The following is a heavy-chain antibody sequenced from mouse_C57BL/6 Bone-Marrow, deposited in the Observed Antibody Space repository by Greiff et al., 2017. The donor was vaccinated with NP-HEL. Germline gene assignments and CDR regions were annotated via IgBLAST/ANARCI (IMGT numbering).Heavy chain of an antibody. CDR3: ARGLYYYGSSPAWFAY. V-gene: IGHV1-4*01. D-gene: IGHD1-1*01. J-gene: IGHJ3*01. CDR1: GYTFTSYT. CDR2: INPSSGYT. Sequence: QVQLQQSGAELARPGASVKMSCKASGYTFTSYTMHWVKQRPGQGLEWIGYINPSSGYTKYNQKFKDKATLTADKSSSTAYMQLSSLTSEDSAVYYCARGLYYYGSSPAWFAYWGQGTLVTVSA.